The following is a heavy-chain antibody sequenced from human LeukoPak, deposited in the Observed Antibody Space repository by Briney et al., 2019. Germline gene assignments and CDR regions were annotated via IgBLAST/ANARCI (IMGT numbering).Heavy chain of an antibody. V-gene: IGHV4-31*03. CDR3: ARDPHSGYGSDY. CDR2: IYYSGSA. Sequence: SQTLSLTCTVSGDSISSAGYYWSWIRQHPGKGLEWIGYIYYSGSAYYHPSLKSRVTISLDTSKNQFSLKVTSLTAADTAVYYCARDPHSGYGSDYWGQGTLVTVSS. J-gene: IGHJ4*02. CDR1: GDSISSAGYY. D-gene: IGHD5-12*01.